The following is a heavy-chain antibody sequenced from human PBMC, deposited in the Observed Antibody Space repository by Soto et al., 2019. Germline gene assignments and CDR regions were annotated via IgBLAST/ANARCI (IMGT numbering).Heavy chain of an antibody. J-gene: IGHJ4*02. V-gene: IGHV3-73*01. CDR3: ATDLGTTMARH. CDR1: GFIFSNSA. Sequence: PGGSLRLSCAASGFIFSNSAIHWVRQASGKGLEWVGRIRSKGNNYATEYAASVKGRFTISRDDSKNSLYLQMNSLRAEDTAVYYCATDLGTTMARHWGQGTPVTV. CDR2: IRSKGNNYAT. D-gene: IGHD1-1*01.